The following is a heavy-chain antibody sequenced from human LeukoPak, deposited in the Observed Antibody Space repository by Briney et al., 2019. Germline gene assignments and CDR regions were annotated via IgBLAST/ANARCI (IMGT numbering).Heavy chain of an antibody. CDR2: ISAYNGNT. Sequence: ASVKVSCKASGYTFTSYGISGVRQAPGQGLEWMRWISAYNGNTNYAQKLQGRVTMTTDTFTSTAYMELRSLRSDDTAVYYCTRVVGVATGWACDYWGQGTLVTVSS. V-gene: IGHV1-18*01. CDR3: TRVVGVATGWACDY. J-gene: IGHJ4*02. D-gene: IGHD3-16*01. CDR1: GYTFTSYG.